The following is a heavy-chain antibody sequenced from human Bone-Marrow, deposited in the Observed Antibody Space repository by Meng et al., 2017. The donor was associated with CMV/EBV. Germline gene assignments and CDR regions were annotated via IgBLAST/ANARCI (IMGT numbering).Heavy chain of an antibody. CDR2: ISWDGDST. CDR1: GFTFDDYT. V-gene: IGHV3-43*01. CDR3: AKDIGCSSTSCYHGMDV. D-gene: IGHD2-2*01. J-gene: IGHJ6*02. Sequence: GESLKISCAASGFTFDDYTMHWVRQAPGKGLEWVSLISWDGDSTYYADSVKGRFTISRDNSKNSLYLQMNSLRTEDTALYYCAKDIGCSSTSCYHGMDVWGQGTTVTVSS.